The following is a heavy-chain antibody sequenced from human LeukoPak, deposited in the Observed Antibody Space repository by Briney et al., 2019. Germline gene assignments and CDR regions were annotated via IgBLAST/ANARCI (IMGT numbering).Heavy chain of an antibody. CDR3: ARGLLDIVVVVAATPLGAFDI. D-gene: IGHD2-15*01. CDR2: IYYSGST. CDR1: GGSISSYY. J-gene: IGHJ3*02. Sequence: PSETLSLTCTVSGGSISSYYWSWIRQPPGKGLEWIGYIYYSGSTNYNPSLKSRVTISVDTSKNQFSLKLSSVTAADTAVYYCARGLLDIVVVVAATPLGAFDIWGQGTMVTVSS. V-gene: IGHV4-59*08.